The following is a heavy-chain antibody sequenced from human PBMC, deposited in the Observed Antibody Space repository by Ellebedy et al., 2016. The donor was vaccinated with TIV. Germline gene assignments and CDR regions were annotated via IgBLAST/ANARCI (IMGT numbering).Heavy chain of an antibody. D-gene: IGHD4-11*01. CDR2: ISIDGTT. CDR1: GFRVTRNY. V-gene: IGHV3-66*04. Sequence: PGGSLRLSCAPSGFRVTRNYMSWVRQAPGGGLEWVSVISIDGTTYYGDSVKGRFTISRDTSKNTVHLQMNSLRVEDTAVYYCARQAGSNYFLIEDWGQGTLVTVSS. J-gene: IGHJ4*02. CDR3: ARQAGSNYFLIED.